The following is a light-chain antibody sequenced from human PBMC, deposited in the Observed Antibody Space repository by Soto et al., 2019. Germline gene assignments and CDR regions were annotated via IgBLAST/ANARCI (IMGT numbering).Light chain of an antibody. Sequence: EIVMTQSPATLSVSPGERATLSCRASQSVRSNLAWYQLKPGQAPRILIIGASTRATAIPARFSGSGSGTEFTLTISSLQSEDFAVYYCQQYQDWPPLTFGGGTKVEIK. CDR2: GAS. J-gene: IGKJ4*01. V-gene: IGKV3-15*01. CDR1: QSVRSN. CDR3: QQYQDWPPLT.